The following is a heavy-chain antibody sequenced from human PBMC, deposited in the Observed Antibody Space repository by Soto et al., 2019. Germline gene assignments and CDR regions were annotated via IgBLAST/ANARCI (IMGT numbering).Heavy chain of an antibody. CDR2: ISYDGSNK. CDR3: ARDLTYSSGWDGRTGLFDY. V-gene: IGHV3-30-3*01. D-gene: IGHD6-19*01. J-gene: IGHJ4*02. Sequence: GGSLRLSCAASGFTFSSYAMHWVRQAPGKGLEWVAVISYDGSNKYYADSVKGRFTISRDNSKNTLYLQMNSLRAEDTAVYYCARDLTYSSGWDGRTGLFDYWGQGTLVTVSS. CDR1: GFTFSSYA.